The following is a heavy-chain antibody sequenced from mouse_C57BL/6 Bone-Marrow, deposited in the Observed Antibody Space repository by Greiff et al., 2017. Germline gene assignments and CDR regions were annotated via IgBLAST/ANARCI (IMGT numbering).Heavy chain of an antibody. CDR3: ARYDTTVVATRYFDY. J-gene: IGHJ2*01. CDR2: INPNNGGT. Sequence: EVQLQQSGPELVKPGASVKISCKASGYTFTDYYMNWVKQSHGKSLEWIGDINPNNGGTSYNQKFKGKATLTVDKSSSTAYMELRSLTSEDSAVYYCARYDTTVVATRYFDYWGQGTTLTVSS. D-gene: IGHD1-1*01. CDR1: GYTFTDYY. V-gene: IGHV1-26*01.